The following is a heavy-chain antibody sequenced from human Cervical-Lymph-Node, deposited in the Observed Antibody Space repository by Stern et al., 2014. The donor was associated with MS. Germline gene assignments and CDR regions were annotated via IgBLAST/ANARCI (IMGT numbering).Heavy chain of an antibody. D-gene: IGHD2-21*02. V-gene: IGHV1-24*01. Sequence: VQLVESGAEVKKPGASVKVSCKVSGYTLTAMSMHWVRQAPGQGLELMGGYDPQHGESVYAQKSQGRVTMAEDRSTDTAYMELTSLRSDDRAVYYCAPHRGRVTYYYGLDVWGQGTTVTVSS. J-gene: IGHJ6*02. CDR1: GYTLTAMS. CDR3: APHRGRVTYYYGLDV. CDR2: YDPQHGES.